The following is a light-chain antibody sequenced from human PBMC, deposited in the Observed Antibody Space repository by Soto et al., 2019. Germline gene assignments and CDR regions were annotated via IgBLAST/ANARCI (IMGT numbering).Light chain of an antibody. Sequence: DMQMTQSTSSLSASVGDRVTITCQASEDISNYLNWYQQKPGKAPKLLIYDASNLETGVPSRFSGSGSRTDFTFTINSLQPEDIATYYCQQYDNLPLTFGGGTKVDI. J-gene: IGKJ4*01. CDR3: QQYDNLPLT. CDR2: DAS. V-gene: IGKV1-33*01. CDR1: EDISNY.